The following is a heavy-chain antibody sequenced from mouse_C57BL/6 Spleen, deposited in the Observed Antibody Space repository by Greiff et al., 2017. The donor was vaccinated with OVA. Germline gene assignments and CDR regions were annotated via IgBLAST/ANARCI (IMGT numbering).Heavy chain of an antibody. CDR2: IYPGDGDT. J-gene: IGHJ4*01. CDR3: ARGGWSYAMDY. CDR1: GYAFSSSW. Sequence: QVQLKQSGPELVKPGASVKISCKASGYAFSSSWMNWVKQRPGKGLEWIGRIYPGDGDTNYNGKFKGKATLTADKSSSTAYMQLSSLTSEDSAVYFCARGGWSYAMDYWGQGTSVTVSS. D-gene: IGHD2-3*01. V-gene: IGHV1-82*01.